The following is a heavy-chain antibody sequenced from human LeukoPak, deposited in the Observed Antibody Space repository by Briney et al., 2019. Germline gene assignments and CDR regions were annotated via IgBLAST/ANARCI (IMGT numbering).Heavy chain of an antibody. CDR1: GFTFNSYA. J-gene: IGHJ4*02. Sequence: GGSLRLSCAASGFTFNSYAMSWVRQAPGKGLEWVSAISGSGGNTYYADSVKGRFTISRDNAKNSLYLQMNSLRAEDTAVYYCAREPIYGSGPGDYWGQGTLVTVSS. CDR2: ISGSGGNT. V-gene: IGHV3-23*01. D-gene: IGHD3-10*01. CDR3: AREPIYGSGPGDY.